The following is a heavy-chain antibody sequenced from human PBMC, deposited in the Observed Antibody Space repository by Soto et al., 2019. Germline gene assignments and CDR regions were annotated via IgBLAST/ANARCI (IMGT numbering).Heavy chain of an antibody. J-gene: IGHJ5*02. D-gene: IGHD6-19*01. CDR1: GYTFTSYG. Sequence: QVQLVQSGAEVKKPGASVKVSCKASGYTFTSYGISWVRQAPGQGLEWMGWISAYNGNTNYAQKVQGRVTMTTDATTSIANMKLRSLRSGDTAVYDCARESAEAAHDPWGQRTLVTVSS. V-gene: IGHV1-18*01. CDR2: ISAYNGNT. CDR3: ARESAEAAHDP.